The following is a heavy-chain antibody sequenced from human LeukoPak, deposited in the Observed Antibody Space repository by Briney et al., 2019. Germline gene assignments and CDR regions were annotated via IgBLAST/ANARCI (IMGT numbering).Heavy chain of an antibody. CDR1: GFTSSSYA. V-gene: IGHV3-30-3*01. CDR2: ISYDGSNK. J-gene: IGHJ4*02. D-gene: IGHD5-18*01. CDR3: ATIKAMVEDFDY. Sequence: GSLRLSCAASGFTSSSYAMHWVRQAPGKGLEWVAVISYDGSNKYYADSVKGRFTISRDNSKNTLYLQMNSLRAEDTAVYYCATIKAMVEDFDYWGQGTLVTVSS.